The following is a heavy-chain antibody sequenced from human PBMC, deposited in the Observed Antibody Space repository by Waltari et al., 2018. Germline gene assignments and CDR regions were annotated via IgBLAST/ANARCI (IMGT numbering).Heavy chain of an antibody. J-gene: IGHJ4*02. D-gene: IGHD2-2*01. Sequence: EVQLVESGGDLVQPGRSLRLSCAASGFPFDDYAMHWVRQGPGKGLEWVSGISWDSGNIDYADSVKGRFTISRDNAKNSLYLEMNSLRGEDTAFYYCAKDITSSSLATIDYWGQGTLVTVSS. V-gene: IGHV3-9*01. CDR3: AKDITSSSLATIDY. CDR1: GFPFDDYA. CDR2: ISWDSGNI.